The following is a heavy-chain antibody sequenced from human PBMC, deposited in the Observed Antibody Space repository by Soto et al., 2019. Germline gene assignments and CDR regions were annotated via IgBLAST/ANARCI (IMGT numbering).Heavy chain of an antibody. V-gene: IGHV1-58*02. CDR1: GFTFTSSA. CDR2: IVVCSGNT. J-gene: IGHJ6*02. CDR3: AAKGQQHLGDYNGMDV. D-gene: IGHD6-13*01. Sequence: SVKVSCKASGFTFTSSAMQCARQARGQRLEWIGWIVVCSGNTIYAQKFQERVTITRDLSTSTAYMELSSLRSEDTAVYYCAAKGQQHLGDYNGMDVWGQGTTVTVSS.